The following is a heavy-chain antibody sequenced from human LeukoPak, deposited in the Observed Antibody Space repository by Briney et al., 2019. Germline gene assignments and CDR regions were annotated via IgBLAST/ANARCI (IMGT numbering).Heavy chain of an antibody. V-gene: IGHV3-23*01. D-gene: IGHD3-22*01. CDR3: ARRTYDSSGFDY. J-gene: IGHJ4*02. CDR1: GFTFTTYA. CDR2: ICGSGGST. Sequence: GGSLRLSCAASGFTFTTYAMSWVRQAPGKGLEWVSAICGSGGSTYYADSVKGRFTISRDNSKHTLYLHMNSLRAEDTAVYCCARRTYDSSGFDYWGQGTLVTVSP.